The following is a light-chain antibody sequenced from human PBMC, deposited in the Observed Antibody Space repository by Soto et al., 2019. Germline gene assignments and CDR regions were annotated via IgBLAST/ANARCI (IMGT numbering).Light chain of an antibody. CDR2: GDN. J-gene: IGLJ2*01. CDR1: TSNIGAPYD. Sequence: QSVLTQPPSVSGAPGQRVSISCTGSTSNIGAPYDVHWYQHLPGAAPKLLIYGDNNRPSGVPDRFSGSKSGTSASLAITSLQAEDEADYYCNSYGGSSNVIFGGGTKLTVL. CDR3: NSYGGSSNVI. V-gene: IGLV1-40*01.